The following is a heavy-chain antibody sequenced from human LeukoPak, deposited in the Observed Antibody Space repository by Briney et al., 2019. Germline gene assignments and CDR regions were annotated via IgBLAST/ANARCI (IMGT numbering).Heavy chain of an antibody. J-gene: IGHJ6*04. CDR3: ARRGRYFAEDHGMDV. CDR2: IYPGDSDT. V-gene: IGHV5-51*01. CDR1: GYSFTSYW. D-gene: IGHD3-9*01. Sequence: GESLKISCKGSGYSFTSYWIGWVRQMPGKGLEWMGIIYPGDSDTRYSPSFQGQVTISADKSISTAYPQWSSLKASDTAMYYCARRGRYFAEDHGMDVWGKGTTVTVSS.